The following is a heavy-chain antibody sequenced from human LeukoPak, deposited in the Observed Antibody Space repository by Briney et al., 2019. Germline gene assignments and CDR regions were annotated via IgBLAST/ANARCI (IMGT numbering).Heavy chain of an antibody. V-gene: IGHV4-59*01. D-gene: IGHD2-15*01. CDR1: GGSMSSYY. CDR3: ARDRCSGGSCHSDY. J-gene: IGHJ4*02. Sequence: SETLSLTCTVSGGSMSSYYWSWIRQPPGKGLEWIGYIYYSGSTNYNPSLKSRVTISVDTSKNQISLKLSSVTAADTAVYYCARDRCSGGSCHSDYWGQGTLVTVSS. CDR2: IYYSGST.